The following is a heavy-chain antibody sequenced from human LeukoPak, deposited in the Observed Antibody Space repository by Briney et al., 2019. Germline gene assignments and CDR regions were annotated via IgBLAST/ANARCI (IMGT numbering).Heavy chain of an antibody. CDR2: IKQDGSEK. J-gene: IGHJ4*02. Sequence: SGGSLRLSCAASGFTFSSYWMSWVRQAPGKGLEWVANIKQDGSEKYYVDSVKGRFTISRDNAKNSLYLQMNSLRAEDTAVYYCARDFDFWSGYYIHWGQGTLVTVSS. CDR3: ARDFDFWSGYYIH. CDR1: GFTFSSYW. D-gene: IGHD3-3*01. V-gene: IGHV3-7*01.